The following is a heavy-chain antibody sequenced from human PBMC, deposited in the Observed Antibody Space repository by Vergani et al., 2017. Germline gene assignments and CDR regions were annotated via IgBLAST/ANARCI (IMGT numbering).Heavy chain of an antibody. V-gene: IGHV2-5*01. D-gene: IGHD5-18*01. CDR1: GFSLSTCGVG. CDR2: LYWNDDK. Sequence: QITLKESGPTLVKPTQTLTLTCTFSGFSLSTCGVGVGWIRQPPGKALEWLALLYWNDDKRYSPSLKSRPTITKDTSQKQVVLTMTNIDTVETATYYCGHKQRYSYGDYWGQGTLVTVSS. J-gene: IGHJ4*02. CDR3: GHKQRYSYGDY.